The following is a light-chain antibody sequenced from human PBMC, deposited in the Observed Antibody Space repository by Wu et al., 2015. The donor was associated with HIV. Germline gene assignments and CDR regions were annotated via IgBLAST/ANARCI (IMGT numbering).Light chain of an antibody. CDR3: QQYDTFPFT. Sequence: AIQITQSPSSLSASTGDTVNITCQTSQHIRSSLAWYRQKPGKVPELLIYAASNLHRGVPSRFSGSGSGTGFTLTISCLQSEDLATFYCQQYDTFPFTFGGGPRWTSN. J-gene: IGKJ4*01. CDR1: QHIRSS. V-gene: IGKV1-8*01. CDR2: AAS.